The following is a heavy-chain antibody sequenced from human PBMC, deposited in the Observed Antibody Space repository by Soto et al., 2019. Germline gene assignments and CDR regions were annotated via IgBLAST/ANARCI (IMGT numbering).Heavy chain of an antibody. J-gene: IGHJ4*02. CDR1: GGSISSNNW. CDR2: IYHSGGI. D-gene: IGHD1-1*01. Sequence: QVQLQESGPGLVKPSGTLSLTCDVFGGSISSNNWWSWVRQAPGGGLEWIAEIYHSGGIKYNPSLQSRVNISVDKSKNQFSLKLNSVTAADTAVYYCARHSPSYTNAGDYWGQGILVIVSS. V-gene: IGHV4-4*02. CDR3: ARHSPSYTNAGDY.